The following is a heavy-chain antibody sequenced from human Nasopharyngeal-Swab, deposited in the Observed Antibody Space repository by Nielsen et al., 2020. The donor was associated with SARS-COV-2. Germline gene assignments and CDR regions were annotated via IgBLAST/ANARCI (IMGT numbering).Heavy chain of an antibody. J-gene: IGHJ4*02. D-gene: IGHD1-26*01. CDR1: GFTFDDYT. CDR2: ISWDGGST. V-gene: IGHV3-43*01. CDR3: ATSVGAGFDY. Sequence: GESLKISYAASGFTFDDYTMHWVRQAPGKGLEWVSLISWDGGSTYYADSVKGRFTISRDNSKNSLYLQMNSLRTEDTALYYCATSVGAGFDYWGQGTLVTVSS.